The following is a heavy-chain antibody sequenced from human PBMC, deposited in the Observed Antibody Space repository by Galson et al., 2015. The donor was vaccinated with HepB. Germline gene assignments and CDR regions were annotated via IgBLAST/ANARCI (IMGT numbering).Heavy chain of an antibody. J-gene: IGHJ4*02. Sequence: SLRLSCAASGFSVSHNYMSWVRQAPGKGLQWVSFIYSGGNTFYATSVKGRFTNFRDSSNNTPSLQMNSLRPEDTAVHYCRERTSWGQGTLVTVSS. CDR2: IYSGGNT. D-gene: IGHD1-26*01. CDR3: RERTS. V-gene: IGHV3-66*02. CDR1: GFSVSHNY.